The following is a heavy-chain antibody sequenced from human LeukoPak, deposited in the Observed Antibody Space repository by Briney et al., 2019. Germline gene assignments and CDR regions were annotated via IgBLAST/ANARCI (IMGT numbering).Heavy chain of an antibody. J-gene: IGHJ4*02. CDR1: GYTFTSYD. V-gene: IGHV1-8*01. D-gene: IGHD6-13*01. CDR2: MNPNSGNT. CDR3: AKDWSTTSSWYDY. Sequence: ASVKVSCKASGYTFTSYDINWVRQATGQGLEWMGWMNPNSGNTGYAQKFQGRVTMTRNTSISTAYMELSSLRSEDTAVYYCAKDWSTTSSWYDYWGQGTLVTVSS.